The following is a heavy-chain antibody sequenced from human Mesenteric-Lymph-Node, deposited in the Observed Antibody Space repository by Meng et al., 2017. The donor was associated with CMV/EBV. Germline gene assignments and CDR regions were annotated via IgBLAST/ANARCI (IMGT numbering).Heavy chain of an antibody. CDR1: GFTFSSYA. CDR2: ISYDGSNK. J-gene: IGHJ4*02. CDR3: ARDLAG. D-gene: IGHD6-25*01. Sequence: GGSLRLSCAASGFTFSSYAMHWVRQAPGKGLEWVAVISYDGSNKYYADSVKGRFTISRDNSKNTLYLQMNSLRAEDTAVYYCARDLAGWGRGTLVTVSS. V-gene: IGHV3-30-3*01.